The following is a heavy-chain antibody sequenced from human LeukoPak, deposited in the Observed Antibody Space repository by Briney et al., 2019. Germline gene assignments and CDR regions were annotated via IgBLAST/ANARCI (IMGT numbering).Heavy chain of an antibody. CDR1: GFSLSSFA. V-gene: IGHV3-23*01. Sequence: GGSLRLSCAASGFSLSSFAMSWVRQAPGKGLEWVSAISTSGGSTSYADSVKGRFTISRDNSKNTVYLQMNSLRVEDTAVYYCVRDDGVAPYDYWGQGTLVTVSS. CDR2: ISTSGGST. D-gene: IGHD3-10*01. CDR3: VRDDGVAPYDY. J-gene: IGHJ4*02.